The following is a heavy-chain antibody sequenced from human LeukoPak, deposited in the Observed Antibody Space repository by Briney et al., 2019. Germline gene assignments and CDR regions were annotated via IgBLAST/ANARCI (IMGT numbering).Heavy chain of an antibody. J-gene: IGHJ4*02. D-gene: IGHD4-11*01. CDR1: GGIFSSYG. CDR2: IIAMFGAT. CDR3: ARGSYSDYIFDY. V-gene: IGHV1-69*05. Sequence: SVKVSCKASGGIFSSYGINWVRQAPGQGLEWMGRIIAMFGATNYAQKFQGRVTVTTDESTSTAYMELSSLRSEDTAVYYCARGSYSDYIFDYWGQGTLVTVSS.